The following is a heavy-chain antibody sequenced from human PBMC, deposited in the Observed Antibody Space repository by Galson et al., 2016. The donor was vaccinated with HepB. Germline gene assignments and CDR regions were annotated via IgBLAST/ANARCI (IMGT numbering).Heavy chain of an antibody. CDR3: ATHPCGDDSDDAFDI. CDR2: IMPIFNAA. CDR1: GGSFSYYA. V-gene: IGHV1-69*13. Sequence: SVKVSCKASGGSFSYYAISWLRQAPGQGLEWMGGIMPIFNAANYAQRFQGRATITADESTSTAYMELSSLRSEDTAVYYCATHPCGDDSDDAFDIWGQGTMVRVSS. J-gene: IGHJ3*02. D-gene: IGHD4-17*01.